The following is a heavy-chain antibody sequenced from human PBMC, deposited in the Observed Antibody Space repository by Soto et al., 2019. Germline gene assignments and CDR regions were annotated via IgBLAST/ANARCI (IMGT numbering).Heavy chain of an antibody. J-gene: IGHJ2*01. V-gene: IGHV4-34*01. CDR1: GGSFSGYY. CDR3: ARGTREGWYFDL. CDR2: INHSGST. Sequence: QVQLQQWGAGLLKPSETLSLTFAVYGGSFSGYYWSWIRQPPGKGLEWIGEINHSGSTSYNPSLKSRVTISVDTSKNQFSLKLTSVTAADTAVYYCARGTREGWYFDLWGRGTLVTVSS.